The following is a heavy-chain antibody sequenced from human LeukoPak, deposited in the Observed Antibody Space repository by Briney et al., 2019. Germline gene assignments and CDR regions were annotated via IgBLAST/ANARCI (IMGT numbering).Heavy chain of an antibody. V-gene: IGHV1-46*01. D-gene: IGHD1-14*01. CDR2: INTSGGST. CDR1: LYIFTSYY. J-gene: IGHJ5*02. CDR3: LRSQGGTTLLFDP. Sequence: PSVRVSCKASLYIFTSYYMHCVRQAPGQGLEGRGIINTSGGSTAYAQKFPGRVSITRDTSTSTVYLEVSSLRSVETALYYWLRSQGGTTLLFDPGDEGTLVTVSS.